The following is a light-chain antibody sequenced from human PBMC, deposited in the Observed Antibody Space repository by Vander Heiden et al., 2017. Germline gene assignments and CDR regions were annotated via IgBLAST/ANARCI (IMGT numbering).Light chain of an antibody. Sequence: DIQMTQSPSPLSASVGDRVTIPCRASQSIDIWLAWYQQKPGKAPKLLIYKASSLESGVPSRFSGSGSGPEFTLTINSLQPDDFATYYCQHDTTYSSTFGQGTKLEIK. J-gene: IGKJ2*01. CDR2: KAS. CDR3: QHDTTYSST. V-gene: IGKV1-5*03. CDR1: QSIDIW.